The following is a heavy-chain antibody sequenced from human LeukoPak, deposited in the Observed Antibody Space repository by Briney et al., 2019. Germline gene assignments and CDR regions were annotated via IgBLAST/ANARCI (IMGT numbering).Heavy chain of an antibody. V-gene: IGHV5-10-1*01. D-gene: IGHD2-2*01. CDR2: IDPSDSYT. CDR3: ARPAVPAAIDYYYGMDV. Sequence: GESLRISCKGSGYSFTSYWISWVRQMPGKGLGWVGRIDPSDSYTNYSPSFQGHVTISADKSISTAYPQWSSLKASDTAMYYCARPAVPAAIDYYYGMDVWGKGTTVTVSS. J-gene: IGHJ6*04. CDR1: GYSFTSYW.